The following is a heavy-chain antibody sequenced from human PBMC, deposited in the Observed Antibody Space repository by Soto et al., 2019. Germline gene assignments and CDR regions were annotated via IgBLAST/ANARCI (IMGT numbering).Heavy chain of an antibody. CDR1: GFTFSSYG. D-gene: IGHD2-2*01. V-gene: IGHV3-30*18. CDR2: ISYDGSNK. J-gene: IGHJ4*02. Sequence: GGSLRLSCAASGFTFSSYGMHWVRQAPGKGLEWVAVISYDGSNKYYADSVKGRFTISRDNSKNTLYLQMNSLRAEDTAVYYCAKGGSSKDTDYFDYWGQGTLVTVSS. CDR3: AKGGSSKDTDYFDY.